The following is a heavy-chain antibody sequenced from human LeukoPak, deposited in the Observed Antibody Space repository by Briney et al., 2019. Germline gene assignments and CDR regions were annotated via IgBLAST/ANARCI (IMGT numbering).Heavy chain of an antibody. CDR1: GFTFSSYA. V-gene: IGHV3-30*04. CDR2: ISYDGSNK. J-gene: IGHJ4*01. Sequence: PGGSLRLSCAASGFTFSSYAMHWVRQAPGKGLEWVAVISYDGSNKYYADSVRGRFSISRDNGKSTLYLQMNSLRVEDTAVYYCARGPPTGGGAYVGDYWGHGTLVTVSS. CDR3: ARGPPTGGGAYVGDY. D-gene: IGHD2-8*02.